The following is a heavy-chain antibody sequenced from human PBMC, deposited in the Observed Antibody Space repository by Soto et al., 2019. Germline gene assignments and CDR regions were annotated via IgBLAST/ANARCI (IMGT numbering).Heavy chain of an antibody. CDR2: ISGSGGST. D-gene: IGHD2-2*01. Sequence: GSLRLSCAASGFTFSSYAMSWVRQAPGKGLEWVSAISGSGGSTYYADSVKGRFTISRDNSKNTLYLQMNSLRAEDTAVYYCAKDGGYCSSTSCYVSRFDPWGQGTLVTVSS. V-gene: IGHV3-23*01. CDR1: GFTFSSYA. J-gene: IGHJ5*02. CDR3: AKDGGYCSSTSCYVSRFDP.